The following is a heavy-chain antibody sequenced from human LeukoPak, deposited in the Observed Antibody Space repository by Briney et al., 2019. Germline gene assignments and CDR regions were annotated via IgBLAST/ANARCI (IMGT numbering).Heavy chain of an antibody. CDR3: ETDLYYGDYVVDWFDP. D-gene: IGHD4-17*01. Sequence: PGGSLRLSCAASGFTFSSYGMHWVRQAPGKGLEWVAVISYDGSNKYYADSVKGRFTISRDNSKNTLYLQMNSLRAEDTAVYYCETDLYYGDYVVDWFDPWGQGTPVTVSS. CDR1: GFTFSSYG. J-gene: IGHJ5*02. V-gene: IGHV3-30*03. CDR2: ISYDGSNK.